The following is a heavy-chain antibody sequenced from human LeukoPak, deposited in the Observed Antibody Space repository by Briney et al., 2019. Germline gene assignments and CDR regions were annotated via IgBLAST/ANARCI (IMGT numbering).Heavy chain of an antibody. J-gene: IGHJ1*01. Sequence: SETLSLTCTVSGGSISSSSYYWGWIRQPPGKGLEWIGSIYYSGSTYYNPSLKSRVTIPVDTSKNQFSLKLSSVTAADTAVYYCARGSFGGEYFQHWGQGTLVTVSS. D-gene: IGHD3-16*01. CDR3: ARGSFGGEYFQH. CDR2: IYYSGST. CDR1: GGSISSSSYY. V-gene: IGHV4-39*07.